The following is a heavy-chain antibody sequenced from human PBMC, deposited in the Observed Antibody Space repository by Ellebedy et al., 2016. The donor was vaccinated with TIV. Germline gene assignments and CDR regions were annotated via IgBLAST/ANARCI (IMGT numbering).Heavy chain of an antibody. CDR3: AKDLSWWSANDY. V-gene: IGHV3-23*01. CDR1: GFSFSSYA. J-gene: IGHJ4*02. D-gene: IGHD3-16*01. CDR2: ISGSSGHT. Sequence: GESLKISCAASGFSFSSYAMSWVRQAPGMGLEWVSAISGSSGHTYYADSVKGRFTISRDRSKSTLHLEMSRLRVEDTAVYYCAKDLSWWSANDYWGQGALVTVSS.